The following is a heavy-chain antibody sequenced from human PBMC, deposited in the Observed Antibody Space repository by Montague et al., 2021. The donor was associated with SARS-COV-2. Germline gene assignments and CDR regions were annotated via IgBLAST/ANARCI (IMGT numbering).Heavy chain of an antibody. V-gene: IGHV6-1*01. CDR2: TYYRSKWHN. J-gene: IGHJ4*02. D-gene: IGHD5-12*01. CDR3: ARGWVATIPHMDN. Sequence: CAISGDSVSSNTAAWNWIRQSPSRGLEWLGRTYYRSKWHNDYAVSVKSRITINPDTSKNQFSLQLKSVTPEDTAVYYCARGWVATIPHMDNWGQGSLDIVSS. CDR1: GDSVSSNTAA.